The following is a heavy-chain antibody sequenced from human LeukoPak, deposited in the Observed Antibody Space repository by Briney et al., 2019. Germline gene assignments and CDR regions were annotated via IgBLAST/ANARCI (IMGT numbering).Heavy chain of an antibody. CDR3: ARNGDWLLAYFDY. CDR1: GGSISSYY. Sequence: PSETLSLTCTVSGGSISSYYWNWIRQPAGKGLEWIGRIYSSGSTNYNPSLKSRVTMSVDTSKNQFSLKLSSVTAADTAVYYCARNGDWLLAYFDYWGQGTLVTVSS. D-gene: IGHD3/OR15-3a*01. V-gene: IGHV4-4*07. CDR2: IYSSGST. J-gene: IGHJ4*02.